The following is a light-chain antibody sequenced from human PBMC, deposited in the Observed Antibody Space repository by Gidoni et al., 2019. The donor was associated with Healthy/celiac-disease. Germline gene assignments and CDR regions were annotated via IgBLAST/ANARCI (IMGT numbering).Light chain of an antibody. J-gene: IGLJ3*02. V-gene: IGLV3-25*02. CDR2: KDS. CDR1: ALPKQY. Sequence: SYELTQPPSVSVSPGQTARITCSGDALPKQYAYWYQQKPGQAPVLVIYKDSERPSGIPERFSGSSSGTTVTLTISGVQAEDEADYYCQSPWVFGGGTKLTVL. CDR3: QSPWV.